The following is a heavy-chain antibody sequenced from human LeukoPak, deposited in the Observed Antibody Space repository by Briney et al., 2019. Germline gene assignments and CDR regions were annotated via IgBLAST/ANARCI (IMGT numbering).Heavy chain of an antibody. Sequence: SVKVSCKASGGTFSSYAISWVRQAPEQGLEWMGRIIPILGIANYAQKFQGRVTITADKSTSTAYMELSSLRSEDTAVYYCATASLIPMAGYYYYYMDVWGKGTTVTVSS. CDR2: IIPILGIA. V-gene: IGHV1-69*04. D-gene: IGHD3-16*01. CDR1: GGTFSSYA. J-gene: IGHJ6*03. CDR3: ATASLIPMAGYYYYYMDV.